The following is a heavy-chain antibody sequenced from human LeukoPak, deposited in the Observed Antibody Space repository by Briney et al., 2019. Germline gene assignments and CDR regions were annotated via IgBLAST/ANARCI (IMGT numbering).Heavy chain of an antibody. CDR3: ARGRGLANYYYYMDV. Sequence: SAKVSCKASGGTFSSYAISWVRQAPGQGLEWMGGIIPIFGTANYAQKFQGRVTITTDESTSTAYMELSSLRSEDTAVYYCARGRGLANYYYYMDVWGKGTTVTVSS. D-gene: IGHD3-10*01. J-gene: IGHJ6*03. CDR2: IIPIFGTA. CDR1: GGTFSSYA. V-gene: IGHV1-69*05.